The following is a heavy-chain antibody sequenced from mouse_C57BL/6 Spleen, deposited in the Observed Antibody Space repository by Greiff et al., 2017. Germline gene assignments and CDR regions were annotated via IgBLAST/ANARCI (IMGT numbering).Heavy chain of an antibody. CDR2: IYIGNGYT. D-gene: IGHD1-1*01. Sequence: EVKLVESGAELVRPGSSVKMSCKTSGYTFTSYGINWVKQRPGQGLEWIGYIYIGNGYTEYNEKFKGKATLTSDTSSSTAYMQLSSLTSEDSAIYFCATITTGIPYYFDYWGQGTTLTVSS. J-gene: IGHJ2*01. CDR1: GYTFTSYG. V-gene: IGHV1-58*01. CDR3: ATITTGIPYYFDY.